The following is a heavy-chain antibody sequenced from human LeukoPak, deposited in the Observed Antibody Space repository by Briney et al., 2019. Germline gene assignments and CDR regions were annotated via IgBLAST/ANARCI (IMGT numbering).Heavy chain of an antibody. CDR1: GGSISSGGYD. V-gene: IGHV4-31*03. CDR2: TFYTGST. J-gene: IGHJ4*02. D-gene: IGHD1-26*01. CDR3: ARSLLRLGGSSDV. Sequence: SPSLSLACTVSGGSISSGGYDWSWIRPQAGKGLGWIGDTFYTGSTYYKPSLNSRVTVSVDTSKNQFSLKLRSVTAADTAVYYCARSLLRLGGSSDVWGQGTLVTVSS.